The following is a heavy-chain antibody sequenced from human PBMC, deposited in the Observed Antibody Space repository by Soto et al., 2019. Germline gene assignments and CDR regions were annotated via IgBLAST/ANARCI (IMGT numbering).Heavy chain of an antibody. Sequence: PGESLKISCKGFGYSFTTYWIGWVRQMPGKGLEWMGIIHPSDSDARYRPSFQGQVTISADKSINTAYPQWSSLKASDTAMYYCARPYDILTGGMDVWGQGTTVTVSS. V-gene: IGHV5-51*01. CDR2: IHPSDSDA. CDR1: GYSFTTYW. J-gene: IGHJ6*02. D-gene: IGHD3-9*01. CDR3: ARPYDILTGGMDV.